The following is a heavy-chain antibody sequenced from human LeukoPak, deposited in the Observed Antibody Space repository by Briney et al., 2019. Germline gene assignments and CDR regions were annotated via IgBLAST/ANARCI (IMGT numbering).Heavy chain of an antibody. CDR1: GYTFTSYG. CDR2: INAYNDDT. Sequence: GASVKVSCKASGYTFTSYGISWVRQAPGQGLEWMGWINAYNDDTNYAQNLRGRVVMTTDTPTSTAYMELRSLRSDDTAVYYCAREDYGDYALDYWGQGTLVTVSS. D-gene: IGHD4-17*01. J-gene: IGHJ4*02. V-gene: IGHV1-18*01. CDR3: AREDYGDYALDY.